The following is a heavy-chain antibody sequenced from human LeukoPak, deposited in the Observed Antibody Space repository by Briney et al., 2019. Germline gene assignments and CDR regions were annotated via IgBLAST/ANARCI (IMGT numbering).Heavy chain of an antibody. V-gene: IGHV4-59*01. D-gene: IGHD2-15*01. CDR3: ARDTCSGGSCYHLLYYYMDV. Sequence: PSETLSLTCTVSGGSISSYYWSWIRQPPVKGLEWIGYIYYSGSTNYNPSLKSRVTISVDTSKNQFSLKLSSVTAADTAVYYCARDTCSGGSCYHLLYYYMDVWGKGTTVTVSS. CDR2: IYYSGST. J-gene: IGHJ6*03. CDR1: GGSISSYY.